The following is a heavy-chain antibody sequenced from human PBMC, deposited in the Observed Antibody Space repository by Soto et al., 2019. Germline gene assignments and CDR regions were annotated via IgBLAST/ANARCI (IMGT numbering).Heavy chain of an antibody. CDR2: INPKRGGT. Sequence: SAKVSFKASGYSFTGYYIHWVRQAPVQGLEWMGWINPKRGGTNYAQKLQGRVTMTRDTSISTAYMQLSRLRSDDTAVYYCARLTVPLDIVVLPTASFDYWGQGTLVTVSS. J-gene: IGHJ4*02. V-gene: IGHV1-2*02. CDR1: GYSFTGYY. D-gene: IGHD2-2*01. CDR3: ARLTVPLDIVVLPTASFDY.